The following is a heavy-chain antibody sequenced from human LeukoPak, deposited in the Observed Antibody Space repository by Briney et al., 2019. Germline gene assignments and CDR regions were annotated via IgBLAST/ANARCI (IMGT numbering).Heavy chain of an antibody. D-gene: IGHD6-13*01. Sequence: QKLEWIGWINPDSRDTNCAQKFQDRVTLTRDTSISTAYMELSRLRSDDRAVYFCARDPAAAGMKFDPWGQGTLVTVCS. V-gene: IGHV1-2*02. CDR3: ARDPAAAGMKFDP. CDR2: INPDSRDT. J-gene: IGHJ5*02.